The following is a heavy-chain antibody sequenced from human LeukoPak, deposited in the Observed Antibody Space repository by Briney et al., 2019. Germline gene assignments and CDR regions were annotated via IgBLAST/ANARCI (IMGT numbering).Heavy chain of an antibody. CDR2: IKQDGSKK. CDR1: GFTFSGYA. CDR3: TRVGYIDEGIDY. V-gene: IGHV3-7*04. D-gene: IGHD5-24*01. Sequence: QSGGSLRLSCAASGFTFSGYAMSWVRQAPGKGLEWVANIKQDGSKKSYVDSVKGRFTISRDNAENSLYLQMNSLRAEDTAIYYCTRVGYIDEGIDYWGQGTLVTVSS. J-gene: IGHJ4*02.